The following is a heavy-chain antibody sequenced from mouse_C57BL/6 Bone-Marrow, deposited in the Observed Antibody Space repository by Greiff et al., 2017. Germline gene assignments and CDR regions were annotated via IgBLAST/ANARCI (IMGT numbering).Heavy chain of an antibody. V-gene: IGHV5-16*01. CDR1: GFTFSDYY. Sequence: EVQRVASEGGLVQPGRSMKLSCTASGFTFSDYYMAWVRQVPEKGLEWVAHINYDGSSTYYLDSLKSRFIISRDNAKNILYLQMISLKSEDTATYYWARGTYGSSYWYFDVWGTGTTVTVAS. D-gene: IGHD1-1*01. CDR2: INYDGSST. CDR3: ARGTYGSSYWYFDV. J-gene: IGHJ1*03.